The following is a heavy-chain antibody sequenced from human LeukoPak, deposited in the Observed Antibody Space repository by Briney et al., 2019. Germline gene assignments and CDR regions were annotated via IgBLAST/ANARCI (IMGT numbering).Heavy chain of an antibody. Sequence: PGRSLRLSCAASGFTFSSYGMHWLRQAPGKGLEGVAVISYDGSKKYYADSVKGRFTISRENSKNTMYLQMNSLRAEDTDVYYCAKGSRLYYDDSSALDYWGQGTLVTVSS. D-gene: IGHD3-22*01. CDR3: AKGSRLYYDDSSALDY. CDR1: GFTFSSYG. CDR2: ISYDGSKK. J-gene: IGHJ4*02. V-gene: IGHV3-30*18.